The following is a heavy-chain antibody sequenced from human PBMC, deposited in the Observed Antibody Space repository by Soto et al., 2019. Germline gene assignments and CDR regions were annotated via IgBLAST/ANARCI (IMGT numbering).Heavy chain of an antibody. D-gene: IGHD1-26*01. CDR3: AKTRGGSYYYYYGMDV. J-gene: IGHJ6*02. CDR1: GFTFSSYA. V-gene: IGHV3-23*01. CDR2: ISGSGGST. Sequence: GGSLRLSCAASGFTFSSYAMSWVRQAPGKGLEWVSAISGSGGSTYYADSVKGRFTISRDNSKNTLYLQMNSLRAEDTAVYYCAKTRGGSYYYYYGMDVWGQGTTVTVSS.